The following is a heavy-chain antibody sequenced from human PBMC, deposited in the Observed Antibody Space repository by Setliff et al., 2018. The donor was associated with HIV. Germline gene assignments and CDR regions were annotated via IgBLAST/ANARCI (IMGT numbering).Heavy chain of an antibody. CDR3: ARDTYDVSTGPGAFDI. CDR2: IYNPGST. Sequence: PSETLSLTCNVSGGSITNFYWSWIRQPPGKGLEWIGYIYNPGSTNFNPSLQSRVSMSVDVSTNQFSLRLTSVTAADTAVYYCARDTYDVSTGPGAFDIWGQGTVVTVSS. J-gene: IGHJ3*02. V-gene: IGHV4-59*12. CDR1: GGSITNFY. D-gene: IGHD3-9*01.